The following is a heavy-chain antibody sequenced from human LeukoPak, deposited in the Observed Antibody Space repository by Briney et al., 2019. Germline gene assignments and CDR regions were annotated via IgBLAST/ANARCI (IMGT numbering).Heavy chain of an antibody. Sequence: ASVKVSCKASGYTFTSYDINWVRQATGQGLEWMGWMNPNSGNTGYAQKFQGRVTMTRNTSKSTAYMELSSLRSEDTAVYYCARGGLEYSNYVWFDPWGQGTLVTVSS. D-gene: IGHD4-11*01. CDR3: ARGGLEYSNYVWFDP. CDR1: GYTFTSYD. V-gene: IGHV1-8*01. CDR2: MNPNSGNT. J-gene: IGHJ5*02.